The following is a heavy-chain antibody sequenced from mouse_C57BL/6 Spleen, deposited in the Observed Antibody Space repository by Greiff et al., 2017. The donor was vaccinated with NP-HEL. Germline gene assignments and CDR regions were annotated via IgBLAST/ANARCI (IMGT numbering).Heavy chain of an antibody. V-gene: IGHV5-6*01. D-gene: IGHD1-1*01. CDR1: GFTFSSYG. CDR2: ISSGGSYT. Sequence: EVKLMESGGDLVKPGGSLKLSCAASGFTFSSYGMSWVRQTPDKRLEWVATISSGGSYTYYPDSVKGRFTISRDNAKNTLYLQMSSLKSEDTAMYYCARSYGSSPYWYFDVWGTGTTVTVSS. J-gene: IGHJ1*03. CDR3: ARSYGSSPYWYFDV.